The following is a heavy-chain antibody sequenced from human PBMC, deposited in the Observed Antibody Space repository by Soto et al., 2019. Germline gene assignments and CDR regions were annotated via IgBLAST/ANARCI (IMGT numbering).Heavy chain of an antibody. CDR3: ARGGGPDIAYGMDV. CDR2: IYHSGST. Sequence: PSETLSLTCDVSGGSISSINWWSWVRQPPGKGLKWIGEIYHSGSTTYNPSLKSRVTISVDKSKNQFSLKLESVTAADTAIYYCARGGGPDIAYGMDVWGQGTTVTVSS. CDR1: GGSISSINW. D-gene: IGHD5-12*01. V-gene: IGHV4-4*02. J-gene: IGHJ6*02.